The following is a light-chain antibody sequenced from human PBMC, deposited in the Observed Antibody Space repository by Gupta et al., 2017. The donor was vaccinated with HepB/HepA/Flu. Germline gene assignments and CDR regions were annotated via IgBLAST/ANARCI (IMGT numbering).Light chain of an antibody. CDR3: SSYTSSSTLEVV. CDR1: NSDVGGYNY. CDR2: DVS. V-gene: IGLV2-14*03. J-gene: IGLJ2*01. Sequence: QSALTQPASVSGSPGQSITISCTGPNSDVGGYNYVSWYQQHPGKAPKLMIYDVSNRPSGVSNRFSGSKSGNTASLTISGLQAEDEADYYCSSYTSSSTLEVVFGGGTKLTVL.